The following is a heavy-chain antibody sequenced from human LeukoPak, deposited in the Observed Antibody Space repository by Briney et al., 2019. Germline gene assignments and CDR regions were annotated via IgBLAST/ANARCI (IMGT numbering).Heavy chain of an antibody. V-gene: IGHV3-48*03. J-gene: IGHJ6*04. CDR1: GCTFIEYE. D-gene: IGHD2-21*02. CDR3: ARQIVVVAAFFMDV. Sequence: PGGSLRLSCAASGCTFIEYEMNWVRQAPGKGREWVAYISSSGDTIHYSDSVKGRFTISRDNVKNLVSLQLNRLRAEDTAVYYCARQIVVVAAFFMDVWGKGTTVTVSP. CDR2: ISSSGDTI.